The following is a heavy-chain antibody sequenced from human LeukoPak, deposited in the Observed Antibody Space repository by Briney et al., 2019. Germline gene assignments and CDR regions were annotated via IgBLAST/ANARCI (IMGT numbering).Heavy chain of an antibody. V-gene: IGHV3-23*01. CDR1: GGSISSYY. D-gene: IGHD1-1*01. CDR3: AKVSRSTTNVDY. Sequence: PSETLSLTCTVSGGSISSYYWSWVRQAPGKGLEWVSAISGSGGSTYYADSVKGRFTISRDNSKNTLYLQMNSLRAEDTAVYYCAKVSRSTTNVDYWGQGTLVTVSS. CDR2: ISGSGGST. J-gene: IGHJ4*02.